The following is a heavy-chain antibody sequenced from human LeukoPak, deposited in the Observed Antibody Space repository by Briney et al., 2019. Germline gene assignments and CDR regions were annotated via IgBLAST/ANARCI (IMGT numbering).Heavy chain of an antibody. V-gene: IGHV3-48*03. CDR1: GFTFSSYE. CDR2: ISSSGSTI. Sequence: GGSLRLSCAASGFTFSSYEMNWVRQAPGKGLEWVSYISSSGSTIYYADSVKGRFTISRDNSKNTLYLQMNSLRAEDTAVYYCAKCIVGATAPFDYWGQGTLVTVSS. J-gene: IGHJ4*02. CDR3: AKCIVGATAPFDY. D-gene: IGHD1-26*01.